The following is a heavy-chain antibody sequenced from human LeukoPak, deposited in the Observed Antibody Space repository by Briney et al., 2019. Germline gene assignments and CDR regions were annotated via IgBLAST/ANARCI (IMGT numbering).Heavy chain of an antibody. J-gene: IGHJ1*01. Sequence: PSETLSLTCAVYGGSFSGYYWSWIRQPPGKGLEWIGEINHSGSTNYNPSLKSRVTISVDTSKNQFSLKLSSVTAADTAVYYCASDYYCSRTSCRAAEYFQHWGQGTLVTVSS. V-gene: IGHV4-34*01. CDR2: INHSGST. CDR3: ASDYYCSRTSCRAAEYFQH. D-gene: IGHD2-2*01. CDR1: GGSFSGYY.